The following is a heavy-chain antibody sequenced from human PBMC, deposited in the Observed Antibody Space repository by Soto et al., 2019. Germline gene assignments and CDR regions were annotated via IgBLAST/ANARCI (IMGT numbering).Heavy chain of an antibody. CDR2: INHSGST. J-gene: IGHJ4*02. V-gene: IGHV4-34*01. Sequence: KASETLSLTCAVYGGSFSGYYWSWIRQPPGKGLEWIGEINHSGSTNYNPSLKSRVTISVDTSKNQFSLKLSSVTAADTAVYYCARDPRGYGSGSYYNRRPFGKRWGQGTLVTVSS. CDR3: ARDPRGYGSGSYYNRRPFGKR. D-gene: IGHD3-10*01. CDR1: GGSFSGYY.